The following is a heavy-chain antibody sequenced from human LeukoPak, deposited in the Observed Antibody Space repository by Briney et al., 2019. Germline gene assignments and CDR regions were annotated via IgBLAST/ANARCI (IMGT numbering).Heavy chain of an antibody. CDR3: ARVLRSGNSGFAFDI. CDR2: IYTSGST. CDR1: GGSISSYY. V-gene: IGHV4-4*07. D-gene: IGHD4-23*01. J-gene: IGHJ3*02. Sequence: PSETLSLTCTVSGGSISSYYWSWIRQPAGKGLEWIGRIYTSGSTNYNPSLKSRVTMSVDTSKNQFSLKLSSVTAADTAVYYCARVLRSGNSGFAFDIWGQGTMVTVSS.